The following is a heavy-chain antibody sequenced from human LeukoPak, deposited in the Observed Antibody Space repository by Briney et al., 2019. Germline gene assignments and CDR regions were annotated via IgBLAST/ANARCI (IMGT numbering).Heavy chain of an antibody. CDR2: INPNSGGT. D-gene: IGHD6-6*01. CDR3: ARPIAALPDAFDI. J-gene: IGHJ3*02. Sequence: ASVKVSCKASGYTFTSYDINWVRQATGQGLEWMGWINPNSGGTNYAQKFQGRVTMTRDTSISTAYMELSRLRSDDTAVYYCARPIAALPDAFDIWGQGTTVTISS. V-gene: IGHV1-2*02. CDR1: GYTFTSYD.